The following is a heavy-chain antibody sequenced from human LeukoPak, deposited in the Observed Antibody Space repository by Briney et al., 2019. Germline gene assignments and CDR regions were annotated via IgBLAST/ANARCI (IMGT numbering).Heavy chain of an antibody. Sequence: SETLSLTCTVSGGSISSYYWSWIRQPPGKGLEWIGYIYYSGSTNYSPSLKSRVTISVDTSKNQFSLKLSSVTAADTAVYYCARAGPHSGSYYYFDYWGQGTLVTVSS. CDR2: IYYSGST. V-gene: IGHV4-59*01. D-gene: IGHD1-26*01. CDR3: ARAGPHSGSYYYFDY. J-gene: IGHJ4*02. CDR1: GGSISSYY.